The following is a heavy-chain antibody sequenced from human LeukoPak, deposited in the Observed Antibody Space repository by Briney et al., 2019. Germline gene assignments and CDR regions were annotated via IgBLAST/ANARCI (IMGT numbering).Heavy chain of an antibody. CDR1: GGSISSDY. Sequence: SETLSLTCTVSGGSISSDYWSWIRQPPGKGLEWIGNVYHSGSTNYNPTVKSGVTISVDTTKNQFSLRVSSVTAADTAVYFCARRSRRRGTPWLGLDSWGQGILVSVSP. J-gene: IGHJ4*02. V-gene: IGHV4-59*01. CDR3: ARRSRRRGTPWLGLDS. D-gene: IGHD6-19*01. CDR2: VYHSGST.